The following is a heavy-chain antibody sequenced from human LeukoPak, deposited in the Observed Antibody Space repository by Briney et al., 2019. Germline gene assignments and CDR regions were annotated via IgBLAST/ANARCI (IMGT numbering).Heavy chain of an antibody. D-gene: IGHD1-26*01. V-gene: IGHV3-21*01. CDR2: TSSSGTYI. Sequence: GGSLRLSCAASGFTFSNYGMNWVRQAPGKGLEWVSSTSSSGTYIYYADSMKGRFTISRDNAKNSLYLQMDSLRAEDTAVYYCARPRGWERRWYFDLWGRGTLVTVSS. CDR1: GFTFSNYG. J-gene: IGHJ2*01. CDR3: ARPRGWERRWYFDL.